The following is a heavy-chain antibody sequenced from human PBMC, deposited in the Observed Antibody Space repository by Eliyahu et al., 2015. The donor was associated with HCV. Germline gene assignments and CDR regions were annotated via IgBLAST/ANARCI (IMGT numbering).Heavy chain of an antibody. CDR3: TRDRGLDGYDY. CDR2: IRSKTYGATT. D-gene: IGHD6-25*01. V-gene: IGHV3-49*03. J-gene: IGHJ4*02. CDR1: GFPFGDYA. Sequence: EVQLVESGGDLVQPGRSLRLSCTASGFPFGDYAMXWFRQAPGKGLEWLGVIRSKTYGATTEYAASVKGRFTISRDDSKSIAYLQMNSLRTEDTALYYCTRDRGLDGYDYWGQGTLVTVSS.